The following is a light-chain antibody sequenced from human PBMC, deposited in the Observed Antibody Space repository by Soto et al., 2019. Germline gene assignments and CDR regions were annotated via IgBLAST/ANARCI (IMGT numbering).Light chain of an antibody. CDR1: QSVSRSY. CDR2: ATS. V-gene: IGKV3-20*01. CDR3: HQYGSSPYT. J-gene: IGKJ2*01. Sequence: EIVLTQSPGTLSLSPGERATLSSRASQSVSRSYLAWYQQNPGQPPSLLIYATSSRATGIPDRFSGSGSGTDVTLTISRLESEDFAEYYCHQYGSSPYTFGQGTKLEIK.